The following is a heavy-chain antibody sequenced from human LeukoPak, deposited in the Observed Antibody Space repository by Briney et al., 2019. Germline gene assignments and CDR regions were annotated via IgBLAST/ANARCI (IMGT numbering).Heavy chain of an antibody. D-gene: IGHD3-22*01. CDR2: IYNSGST. J-gene: IGHJ4*02. CDR1: GGSISSYY. V-gene: IGHV4-59*08. Sequence: SETLSLTCTVSGGSISSYYWSWIRQPPGKGLEWIGYIYNSGSTNYNPSLKSRVTISVDTSKNQISLKLNSVTAAATAVYYCARVMGDGSGYYPFDYWGQGTLVTVSS. CDR3: ARVMGDGSGYYPFDY.